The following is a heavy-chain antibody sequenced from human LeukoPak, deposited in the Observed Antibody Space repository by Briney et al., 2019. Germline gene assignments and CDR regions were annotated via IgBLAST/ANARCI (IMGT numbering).Heavy chain of an antibody. CDR2: MNPNSGNT. Sequence: RASVKVSCKASGYTFTSYDINWVRQATGQGLEWMGWMNPNSGNTGYAQKFQGRVTMTRNTSISTAYMELSSLRSEDTAVYYCARGSGDTILGVVSYGMDVWGQGTTVTVSS. J-gene: IGHJ6*02. V-gene: IGHV1-8*01. D-gene: IGHD3-3*01. CDR3: ARGSGDTILGVVSYGMDV. CDR1: GYTFTSYD.